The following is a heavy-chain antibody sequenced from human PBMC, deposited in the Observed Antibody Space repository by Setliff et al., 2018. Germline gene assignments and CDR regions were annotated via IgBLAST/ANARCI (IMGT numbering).Heavy chain of an antibody. CDR3: ARAGPTVTFFRVLVISWWDP. V-gene: IGHV4-61*09. CDR1: GDSISSGSYY. Sequence: PSETLSLTCTVSGDSISSGSYYWTWIRQPAGKGLEWIGHFHTGGSINYNRSLRSRVSISVDTSKNQFSLKLSSVTAADTATYYCARAGPTVTFFRVLVISWWDPWGQGSLVTVSS. CDR2: FHTGGSI. J-gene: IGHJ5*02. D-gene: IGHD3-3*01.